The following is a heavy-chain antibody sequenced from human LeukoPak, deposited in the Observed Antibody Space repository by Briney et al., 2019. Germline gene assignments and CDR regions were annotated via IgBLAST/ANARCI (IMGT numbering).Heavy chain of an antibody. D-gene: IGHD6-13*01. J-gene: IGHJ4*02. CDR3: ARLARYSSSWYLGHHY. CDR1: GGSISSYY. Sequence: SETLSLTCTVSGGSISSYYRSWIRQPPGKGLEWIGYIYYSGSTNYNPSLKSRVTISVDTSKNQFSLRLSSVTAADTAVYYCARLARYSSSWYLGHHYWGQGTLVTVSS. V-gene: IGHV4-59*08. CDR2: IYYSGST.